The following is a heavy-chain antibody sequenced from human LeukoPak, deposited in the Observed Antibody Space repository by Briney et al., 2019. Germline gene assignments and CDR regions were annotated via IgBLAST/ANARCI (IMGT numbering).Heavy chain of an antibody. V-gene: IGHV3-30*18. CDR2: ISYDGSNT. CDR1: GFTFSSYG. J-gene: IGHJ4*02. Sequence: GGSLRLSCAASGFTFSSYGMHWVRQAPGKGLGWVGVISYDGSNTYYADSVKGRFTISRDNSKNMLYLQMNSLRAEDTAVYYCEKPYYYGSRSYMDYWGQGTLVTVSS. D-gene: IGHD3-10*01. CDR3: EKPYYYGSRSYMDY.